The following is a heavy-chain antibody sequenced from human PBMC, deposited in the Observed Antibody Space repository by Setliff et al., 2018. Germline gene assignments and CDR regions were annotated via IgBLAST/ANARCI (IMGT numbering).Heavy chain of an antibody. Sequence: PSETLSLTCTASGGSIGSYYWTWIRQPAGRGLEWIGRIYTTGSTNFNPSLNSRVTMSLDKSKNQFSLKLSSVTAADSAVYFCARVRIVPYCMDVWGKGTTVTVSS. CDR1: GGSIGSYY. J-gene: IGHJ6*03. D-gene: IGHD2-15*01. CDR3: ARVRIVPYCMDV. V-gene: IGHV4-4*07. CDR2: IYTTGST.